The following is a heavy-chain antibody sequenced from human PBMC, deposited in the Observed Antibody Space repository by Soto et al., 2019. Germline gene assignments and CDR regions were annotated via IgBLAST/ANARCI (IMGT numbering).Heavy chain of an antibody. V-gene: IGHV3-64D*06. Sequence: GGSLRLSCSASGFTFTNYAIHWIRQAPGKGLEYVSAISSTGGSTYYADSVKGRFTISRDNSRNTVYLQMSSLRSEDSAVYYCVARYCSSTTCYQVDYWGQGTRVTVSS. J-gene: IGHJ4*02. CDR3: VARYCSSTTCYQVDY. CDR2: ISSTGGST. CDR1: GFTFTNYA. D-gene: IGHD2-2*01.